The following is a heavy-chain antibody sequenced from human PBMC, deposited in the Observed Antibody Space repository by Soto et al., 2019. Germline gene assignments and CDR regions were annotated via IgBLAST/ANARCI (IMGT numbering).Heavy chain of an antibody. CDR2: IIPIFGTA. D-gene: IGHD2-2*01. CDR1: GGTFSSYA. J-gene: IGHJ6*02. CDR3: ARHVPVAGYYYGMDV. V-gene: IGHV1-69*13. Sequence: SVKVSCKASGGTFSSYAISWVRQAPGQGLEWMGGIIPIFGTANYAQKFQGRVTITADESTSTAYMELSSLRSEDTAVYYCARHVPVAGYYYGMDVWGQGTTVTVSS.